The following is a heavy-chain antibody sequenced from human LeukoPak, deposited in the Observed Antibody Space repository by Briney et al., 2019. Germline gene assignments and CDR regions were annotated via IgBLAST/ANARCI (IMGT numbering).Heavy chain of an antibody. J-gene: IGHJ4*02. CDR1: GFTFSIYA. CDR2: ISSGGDRT. V-gene: IGHV3-23*01. D-gene: IGHD3-22*01. CDR3: AKEESNDASGHYRHRFNY. Sequence: QTGGSLRLSCAASGFTFSIYAMSWVRQAPGKGLEWVSAISSGGDRTYYADSVKGRFTISRDNSKNTLFLQMNSLRDEDTAVYYCAKEESNDASGHYRHRFNYWGQGTLVTVSS.